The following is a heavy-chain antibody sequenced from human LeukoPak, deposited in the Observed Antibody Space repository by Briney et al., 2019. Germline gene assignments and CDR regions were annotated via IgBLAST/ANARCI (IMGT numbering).Heavy chain of an antibody. V-gene: IGHV4-39*07. J-gene: IGHJ4*01. CDR3: ASGIQGVGNNY. CDR2: IYYSGST. D-gene: IGHD4-23*01. CDR1: GGSISSSSYY. Sequence: SETLSLTCTVSGGSISSSSYYWGWIRQPPGKGLEWIGSIYYSGSTYYNPSLKSRVTISVDTSKNQFSLKLSSVTAADTAVYFCASGIQGVGNNYWGQEPWSPSPQ.